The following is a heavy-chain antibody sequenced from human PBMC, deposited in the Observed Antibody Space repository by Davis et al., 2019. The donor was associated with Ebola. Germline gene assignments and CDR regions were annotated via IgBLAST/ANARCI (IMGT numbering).Heavy chain of an antibody. CDR2: IYYSGST. V-gene: IGHV4-31*03. CDR3: ARESPMVRGANYFYYGMDV. Sequence: PSETLSLTCTVSGGSISSGGYYWSWIRQHPGKGLEWIGYIYYSGSTYYNPSLKSRVTISVDTSKNQFSLKLSSVTAADTAVYYCARESPMVRGANYFYYGMDVWGQGTTVTVSS. D-gene: IGHD3-10*01. CDR1: GGSISSGGYY. J-gene: IGHJ6*02.